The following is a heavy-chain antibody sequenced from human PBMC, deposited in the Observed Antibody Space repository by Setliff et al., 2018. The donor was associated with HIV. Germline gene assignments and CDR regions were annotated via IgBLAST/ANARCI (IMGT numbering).Heavy chain of an antibody. CDR1: GGSISGYY. Sequence: SETLSLTCAVYGGSISGYYWSWIRQPPGKGLEWIGEIDHSGSTNYNPSLKSRVTISVDTSKNQFSLKLSSVTAADTAVYYCARDRSNWNYGKNYMDVWGKGTTVTVSS. CDR2: IDHSGST. V-gene: IGHV4-34*01. CDR3: ARDRSNWNYGKNYMDV. J-gene: IGHJ6*03. D-gene: IGHD1-7*01.